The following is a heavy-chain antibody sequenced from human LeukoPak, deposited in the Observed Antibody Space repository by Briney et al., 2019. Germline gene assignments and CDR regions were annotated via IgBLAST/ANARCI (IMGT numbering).Heavy chain of an antibody. V-gene: IGHV3-49*03. J-gene: IGHJ4*02. D-gene: IGHD3-22*01. CDR2: IRSKAYGGTT. CDR3: TRHPLDYYDSSGPHDY. CDR1: GFTFGDYA. Sequence: GGSLRLACTAYGFTFGDYAMSWFRQAPGKGLGWVGFIRSKAYGGTTEYAASVKGRFTISRDDSKSIAYLQMNSLKTEDTAVYYCTRHPLDYYDSSGPHDYWGQGTLVTVSS.